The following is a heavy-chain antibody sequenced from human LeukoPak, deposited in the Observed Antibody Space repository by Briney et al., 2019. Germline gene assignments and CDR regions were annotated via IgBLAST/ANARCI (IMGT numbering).Heavy chain of an antibody. CDR3: AETLYDFWSGYQYYFDY. Sequence: SETLSLTCAIYGGTFSDHYWSWIRQPPGKGLEWIGEINHRGSTNYNPSLKSRVSISVDTSRNQFSLKLSSVTGADTAVYYCAETLYDFWSGYQYYFDYWGQGTLVTVSS. CDR1: GGTFSDHY. V-gene: IGHV4-34*08. CDR2: INHRGST. J-gene: IGHJ4*02. D-gene: IGHD3-3*01.